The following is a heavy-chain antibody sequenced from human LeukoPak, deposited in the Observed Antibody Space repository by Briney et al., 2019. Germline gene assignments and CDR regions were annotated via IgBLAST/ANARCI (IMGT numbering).Heavy chain of an antibody. V-gene: IGHV5-51*01. J-gene: IGHJ5*02. CDR3: ARHGTHGSWFDP. D-gene: IGHD1-26*01. CDR1: GYSFTNYL. CDR2: IYPGDSDT. Sequence: GESLNISCNCSGYSFTNYLIGWVRQIPRKGLEWMGIIYPGDSDTRYNPSFQGQVTISADKSISTAYLQWSSLKASDTAMYYCARHGTHGSWFDPWGQGTLVTVSS.